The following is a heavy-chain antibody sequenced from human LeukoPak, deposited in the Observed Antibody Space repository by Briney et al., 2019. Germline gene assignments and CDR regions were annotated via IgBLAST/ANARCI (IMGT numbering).Heavy chain of an antibody. CDR2: ISGYKGNT. CDR1: GYTFTSYG. J-gene: IGHJ5*02. CDR3: ARVGLFDP. V-gene: IGHV1-18*01. Sequence: GASVKVSCKASGYTFTSYGISWVRQAPGQGLEWMGWISGYKGNTNYAQKFQGRVTMTRDTSISTAYMELSRLRSDDTAVYYCARVGLFDPWGQGTLVTVSS.